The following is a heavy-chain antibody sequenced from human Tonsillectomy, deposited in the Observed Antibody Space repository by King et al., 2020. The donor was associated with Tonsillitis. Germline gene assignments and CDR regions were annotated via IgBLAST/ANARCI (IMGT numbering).Heavy chain of an antibody. CDR1: GFTFSNAW. CDR2: IKSKTDGGTT. J-gene: IGHJ3*02. CDR3: TTLYDYVWGNYRYTALDAFDI. Sequence: VQLVESGGGLVKPGGSLRLSCAASGFTFSNAWMSWVRQAPGKGLEWVGRIKSKTDGGTTDYAAPVKGRFTISRDDSKNTLYLQMNSLKTEDTAVYYCTTLYDYVWGNYRYTALDAFDIWGQGTMVTVSS. D-gene: IGHD3-16*02. V-gene: IGHV3-15*01.